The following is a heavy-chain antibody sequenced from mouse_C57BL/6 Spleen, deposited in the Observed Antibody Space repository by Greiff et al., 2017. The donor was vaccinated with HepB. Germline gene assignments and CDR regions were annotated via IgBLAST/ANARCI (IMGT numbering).Heavy chain of an antibody. CDR3: TSYDWFAY. D-gene: IGHD2-12*01. CDR1: GYTFTSYW. Sequence: EVQVVESGTVLARPGASVKMSCKTSGYTFTSYWMHWVKQRPGQGLEWIGAIYPGNSDTSYNQKFKGKAKLTAVTSASTAYMELSSLTNEDSAVYYCTSYDWFAYWGQGTLVTVSA. J-gene: IGHJ3*01. V-gene: IGHV1-5*01. CDR2: IYPGNSDT.